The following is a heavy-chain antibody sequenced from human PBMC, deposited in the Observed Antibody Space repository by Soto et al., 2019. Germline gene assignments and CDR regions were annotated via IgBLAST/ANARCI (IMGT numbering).Heavy chain of an antibody. J-gene: IGHJ4*02. D-gene: IGHD3-10*01. Sequence: QVQLVQSGADVQRPGSSVRVSCKASGDTFNFYSINWVRQAPGLGLQWMGRINPILSMSNYAPRFQGRVTMTADKSTSTAYLELSSLRSEETAMYYWATSYGSGYRAFDSWGQGALVTVSS. CDR1: GDTFNFYS. CDR3: ATSYGSGYRAFDS. V-gene: IGHV1-69*02. CDR2: INPILSMS.